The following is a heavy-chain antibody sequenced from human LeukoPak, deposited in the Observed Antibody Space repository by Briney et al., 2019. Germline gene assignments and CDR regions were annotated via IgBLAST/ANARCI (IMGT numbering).Heavy chain of an antibody. D-gene: IGHD3-10*01. J-gene: IGHJ6*03. CDR3: ARGGVNTMVRGVIRYYMDV. V-gene: IGHV3-53*01. Sequence: PGGSLRLSCAASGFTVSSNYMSWVRQAPGKGLEWVSVIYRGGSTYYADSVKGRFTISRDNSKNTLYLQMNSLRAEDTAVYYCARGGVNTMVRGVIRYYMDVWGKGTTVTISS. CDR1: GFTVSSNY. CDR2: IYRGGST.